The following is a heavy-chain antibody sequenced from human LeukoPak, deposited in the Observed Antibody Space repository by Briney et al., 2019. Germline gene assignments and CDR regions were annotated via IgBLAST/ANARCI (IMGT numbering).Heavy chain of an antibody. J-gene: IGHJ5*02. D-gene: IGHD3-3*01. CDR3: ARSRDYDFWSGYQFNWFDP. CDR1: GYTFTSYG. Sequence: ASVKVSCKASGYTFTSYGISWVRQAPGQGLEWMGWISAYNGNTNYAQKLQGRVTMTTDTPTSTAYMELRSLRSDDTAVYYCARSRDYDFWSGYQFNWFDPWGQGTLVTVSS. V-gene: IGHV1-18*01. CDR2: ISAYNGNT.